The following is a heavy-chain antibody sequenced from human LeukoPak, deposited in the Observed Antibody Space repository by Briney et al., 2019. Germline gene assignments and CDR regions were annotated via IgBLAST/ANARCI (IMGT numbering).Heavy chain of an antibody. D-gene: IGHD5-12*01. J-gene: IGHJ4*02. Sequence: SETLSLTCTVPGGSISSHYWSWIRQPPGKGREWIGYIYYSGSTNYNPSLKSRVTISVDTSKNQFSLKLSSVTAADTAVYYCARLKGHSGYDYFDYWGQGTLVTVSS. CDR3: ARLKGHSGYDYFDY. CDR1: GGSISSHY. V-gene: IGHV4-59*11. CDR2: IYYSGST.